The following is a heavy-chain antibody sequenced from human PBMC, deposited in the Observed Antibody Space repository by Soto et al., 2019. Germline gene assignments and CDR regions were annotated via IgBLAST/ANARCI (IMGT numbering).Heavy chain of an antibody. D-gene: IGHD3-10*01. CDR2: MNPNNGNT. J-gene: IGHJ1*01. Sequence: QVQLVQSGAEVKKPGASVKVSCKASGYTFTSYDISWVRQATGQGLEWMGCMNPNNGNTDYEPKFRGYVTMTMNTSIGTSYKELSSLRSEDTAAYYCARRARNYYAWGCYSYFRHWGQGTLVTVSS. CDR1: GYTFTSYD. V-gene: IGHV1-8*01. CDR3: ARRARNYYAWGCYSYFRH.